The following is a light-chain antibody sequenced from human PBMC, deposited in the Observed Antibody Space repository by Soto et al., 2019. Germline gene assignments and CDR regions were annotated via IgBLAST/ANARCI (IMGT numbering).Light chain of an antibody. V-gene: IGKV1-39*01. Sequence: DIQMTQSPSSLSASVGDRVTITCRASQSISSYLNLYQQKPGKAPKLLIYAASSLQSGVPSRFSGSGSGTDFTLTISSLQPEDFATYYCLQSYSTPSLGQGTRLEIK. CDR2: AAS. J-gene: IGKJ5*01. CDR1: QSISSY. CDR3: LQSYSTPS.